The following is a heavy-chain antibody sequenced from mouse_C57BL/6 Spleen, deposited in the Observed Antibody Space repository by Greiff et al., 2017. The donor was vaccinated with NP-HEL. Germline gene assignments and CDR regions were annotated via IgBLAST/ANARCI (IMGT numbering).Heavy chain of an antibody. J-gene: IGHJ2*01. CDR2: ISSGGDYI. D-gene: IGHD5-1-1*01. V-gene: IGHV5-9-1*02. CDR1: GFTFSSYA. CDR3: TRDTPAFDY. Sequence: EVNVVESGEGLVKPGGSLKLSCAASGFTFSSYAMSWVRQTPEKRLEWVAYISSGGDYIYYADTVKGRFTISRDNARNTLYLQMSSLKSEDTAMYYCTRDTPAFDYWGQGTTLTVSS.